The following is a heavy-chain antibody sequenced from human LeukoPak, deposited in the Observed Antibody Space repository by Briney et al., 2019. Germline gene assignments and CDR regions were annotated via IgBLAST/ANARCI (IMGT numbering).Heavy chain of an antibody. J-gene: IGHJ4*02. CDR1: GYTFTCYY. CDR2: INPNSGGT. Sequence: ASVKVSCKASGYTFTCYYMHWVRQAPGQGLEWMGWINPNSGGTNYAQKFQGRVTMTRDTSISTAYMELSRLRSDDTAVYYCARWDTAMVTSFDYWGQGTLVTVSS. D-gene: IGHD5-18*01. CDR3: ARWDTAMVTSFDY. V-gene: IGHV1-2*02.